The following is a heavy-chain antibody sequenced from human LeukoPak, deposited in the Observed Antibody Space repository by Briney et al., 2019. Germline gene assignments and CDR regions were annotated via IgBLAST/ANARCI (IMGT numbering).Heavy chain of an antibody. CDR1: GGSISSYY. CDR3: ARDRAYYDSSGYYRPCDY. D-gene: IGHD3-22*01. V-gene: IGHV4-59*01. J-gene: IGHJ4*02. Sequence: PSETLSLTCTVSGGSISSYYWSWIRQPPGKGLEWIGYIYYSGSTNYNPSLKSRVTISVDTSKNQFSLKLSSVTAADTAVYYCARDRAYYDSSGYYRPCDYWGQGALVTVSS. CDR2: IYYSGST.